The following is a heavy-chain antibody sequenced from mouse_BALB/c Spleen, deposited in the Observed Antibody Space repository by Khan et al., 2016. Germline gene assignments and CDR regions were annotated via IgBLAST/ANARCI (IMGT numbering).Heavy chain of an antibody. V-gene: IGHV9-3-1*01. CDR1: GYTFTNYG. CDR3: ARSRYYYGSSRYFDV. Sequence: QIQLVQSGPELKRPGKTVKISCKASGYTFTNYGINWVKQAPGKGLKWMGWINTYSGESTYADDFKGRFAFSLETSASTAYFQINNLKNEDSATYFCARSRYYYGSSRYFDVWGAGTTVTVSS. CDR2: INTYSGES. D-gene: IGHD1-1*01. J-gene: IGHJ1*01.